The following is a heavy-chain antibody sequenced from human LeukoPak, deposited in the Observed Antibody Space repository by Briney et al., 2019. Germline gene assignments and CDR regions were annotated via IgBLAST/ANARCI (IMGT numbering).Heavy chain of an antibody. CDR3: ARDPTNCSSTSCHEAGLDY. D-gene: IGHD2-2*01. V-gene: IGHV4-59*01. CDR1: GGSISSYY. CDR2: IYYSGST. Sequence: SETLSLTCTVSGGSISSYYWSWIRQPPGKGLEWIGYIYYSGSTNYNPSLKSRVAISVDTSKNQFSLKLSSVTAADTAVYYCARDPTNCSSTSCHEAGLDYWGRGTLVTVSS. J-gene: IGHJ4*02.